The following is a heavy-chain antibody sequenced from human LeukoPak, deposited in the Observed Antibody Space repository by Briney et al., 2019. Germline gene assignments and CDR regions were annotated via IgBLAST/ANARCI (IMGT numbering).Heavy chain of an antibody. Sequence: PGGSLRLSCAASGFTFSDYYMSWIRQAPGKGLEWVSYISSNPYTSYADSVKGRFTISRDNAKNSLYLQMNSLRAEDTAVYYCARGGGIYQIDYWGQGILVTVSS. CDR2: ISSNPYT. CDR1: GFTFSDYY. D-gene: IGHD2-15*01. J-gene: IGHJ4*02. CDR3: ARGGGIYQIDY. V-gene: IGHV3-11*06.